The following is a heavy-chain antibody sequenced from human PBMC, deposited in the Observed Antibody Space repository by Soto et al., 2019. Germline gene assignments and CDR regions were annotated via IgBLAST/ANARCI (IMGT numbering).Heavy chain of an antibody. CDR3: AREDYDIFLATNWFDP. V-gene: IGHV1-58*02. Sequence: SVKVSCKASGFTFTSSAMQWVRQARGQRLEWIGWIVVGSGNTNYAQKFQERVTITRDMSTSTAYMELSSLRSEDTAVYYCAREDYDIFLATNWFDPWGQGTLVTVSS. CDR1: GFTFTSSA. D-gene: IGHD3-9*01. J-gene: IGHJ5*02. CDR2: IVVGSGNT.